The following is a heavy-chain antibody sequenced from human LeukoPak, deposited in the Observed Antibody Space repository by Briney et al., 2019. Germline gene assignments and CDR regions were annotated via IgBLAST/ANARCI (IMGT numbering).Heavy chain of an antibody. Sequence: PGGSLRLSCAASGFTFSSYAMHWVRQAPGKGLEWVAVISYDGSNKYYADSVKGRFTISRDNSKNTLYLQMNSLRAEDTAVYYCASLGSGSYYGDAFDIWGQGTMVTVSS. V-gene: IGHV3-30*04. CDR1: GFTFSSYA. CDR3: ASLGSGSYYGDAFDI. CDR2: ISYDGSNK. J-gene: IGHJ3*02. D-gene: IGHD3-10*01.